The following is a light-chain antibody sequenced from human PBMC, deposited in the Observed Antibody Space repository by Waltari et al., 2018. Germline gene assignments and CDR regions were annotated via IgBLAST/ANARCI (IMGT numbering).Light chain of an antibody. CDR2: EVR. CDR1: SSDVGGSDY. V-gene: IGLV2-14*01. J-gene: IGLJ2*01. CDR3: SSYTSSSTVV. Sequence: QSALTQPASVSGSRGQSITISCTGTSSDVGGSDYVSWYQQRPGKAPKVMIYEVRNRPSGVSNRFSGSKSGNTASLTISGLQADDEADYYCSSYTSSSTVVFGGGTKLTVL.